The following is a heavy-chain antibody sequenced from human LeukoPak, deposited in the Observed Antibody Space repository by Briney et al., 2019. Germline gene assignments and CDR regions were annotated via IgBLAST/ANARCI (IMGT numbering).Heavy chain of an antibody. J-gene: IGHJ4*02. Sequence: SEALSLTCTVSGGSISSGGYYWSWIRQHPGKGLEWIGYIYYSGSTYYNPSLKSQATISVDTSKNQFSLKLSSVTAADTAVYYCAREREGIAAAGSSYYFDYWGQGTLVTVSS. CDR3: AREREGIAAAGSSYYFDY. V-gene: IGHV4-31*01. CDR1: GGSISSGGYY. CDR2: IYYSGST. D-gene: IGHD6-13*01.